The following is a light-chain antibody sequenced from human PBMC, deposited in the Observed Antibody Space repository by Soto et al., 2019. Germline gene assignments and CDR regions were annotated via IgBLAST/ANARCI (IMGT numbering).Light chain of an antibody. V-gene: IGKV1-5*03. CDR3: QQYDNDSWR. Sequence: DIQMTQSPSTLSASVGDRVIITCRASQSISSWLAWYQQKPGKAPNLLIYKGSALKSGVPSRFSGSGSGTEFTLAISSLQHDDFATYYCQQYDNDSWRVGQGTKVEIK. CDR2: KGS. CDR1: QSISSW. J-gene: IGKJ1*01.